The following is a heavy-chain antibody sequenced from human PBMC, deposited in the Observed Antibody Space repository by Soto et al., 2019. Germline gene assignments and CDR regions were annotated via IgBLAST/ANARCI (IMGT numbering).Heavy chain of an antibody. J-gene: IGHJ3*01. V-gene: IGHV3-23*01. CDR3: GKDPNGDYVGGFEF. CDR1: GFTFSSYA. Sequence: GGSLRLSCAASGFTFSSYAMGWVRQAPGKGLEWVSTISGSGGGTYYADSVKGRFTVSRDFSKNTLSLQMDSLRAEDTAVYFCGKDPNGDYVGGFEFWGPGTMVTVSS. D-gene: IGHD4-17*01. CDR2: ISGSGGGT.